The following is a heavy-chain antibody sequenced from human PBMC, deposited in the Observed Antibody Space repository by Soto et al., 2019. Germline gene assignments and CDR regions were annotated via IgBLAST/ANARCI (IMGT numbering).Heavy chain of an antibody. CDR2: IYYNGNT. CDR3: AGGWGSSGCHV. J-gene: IGHJ1*01. D-gene: IGHD3-22*01. V-gene: IGHV4-39*01. CDR1: GGSITSSSYY. Sequence: QLQLQESGPGLVKPSETLSLTCTVSGGSITSSSYYWAWIRQPPGKGLEWIGTIYYNGNTYYIPSHRIRVTISIDTSTNQFSLKLSSVTAADTAVYSCAGGWGSSGCHVWGQGTLVTVSS.